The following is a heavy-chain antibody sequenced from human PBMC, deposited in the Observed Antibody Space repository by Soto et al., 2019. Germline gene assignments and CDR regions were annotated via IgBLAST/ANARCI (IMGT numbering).Heavy chain of an antibody. J-gene: IGHJ3*02. D-gene: IGHD3-3*01. CDR1: GFTFSSYA. V-gene: IGHV3-23*01. Sequence: GGSLRLSCAASGFTFSSYAMSWVRQAPGKGLEWVSAISGSGGSTYYADSVKGRFTISRDNSKNTLYLQMNSLRAEDTAVYYCAKLRGAYDFWSGQLDAFDIWGQGTMVTVSS. CDR3: AKLRGAYDFWSGQLDAFDI. CDR2: ISGSGGST.